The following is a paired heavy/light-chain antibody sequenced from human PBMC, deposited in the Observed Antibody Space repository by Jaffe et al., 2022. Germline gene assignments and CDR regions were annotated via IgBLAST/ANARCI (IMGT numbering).Heavy chain of an antibody. V-gene: IGHV4-38-2*01. CDR3: VRGGAAGRRGWFDP. Sequence: QVQLQESGPGLVKPSETLSLTCGVSGQSIRTDYYWGWIRQSPGKGPEWIADIYHSGSAYYNPSVRSRVTVSIDTSKNYFSLNLRSVSAADTAIYYCVRGGAAGRRGWFDPWGQGTLVTVSA. D-gene: IGHD6-13*01. CDR1: GQSIRTDYY. J-gene: IGHJ5*02. CDR2: IYHSGSA.
Light chain of an antibody. CDR3: QQYGDQPWT. CDR1: RRVDNNY. J-gene: IGKJ1*01. Sequence: EILLTQSPGTLSLSPGERVTLSCRASRRVDNNYFSWYQQKPGQAPRLLIYGISNRATGTPDRFSGSGSGTDFTLTISRLEPEDSSIYYCQQYGDQPWTFGQGTKVEIK. CDR2: GIS. V-gene: IGKV3-20*01.